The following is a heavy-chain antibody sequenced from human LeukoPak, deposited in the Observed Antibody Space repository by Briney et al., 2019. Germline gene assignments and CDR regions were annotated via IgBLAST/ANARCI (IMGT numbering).Heavy chain of an antibody. CDR3: AKDFGDFWSGYTNWFDP. V-gene: IGHV3-23*01. CDR2: ISGSGGST. J-gene: IGHJ5*02. D-gene: IGHD3-3*01. Sequence: PGGSLRLXCAASGFTFSSYAMSWVRQAPGKGLEWVSAISGSGGSTYYADSVKGRFTISRDNSKNTLYLQMNSLRAEDTAVYYCAKDFGDFWSGYTNWFDPWGQGTLVTVSS. CDR1: GFTFSSYA.